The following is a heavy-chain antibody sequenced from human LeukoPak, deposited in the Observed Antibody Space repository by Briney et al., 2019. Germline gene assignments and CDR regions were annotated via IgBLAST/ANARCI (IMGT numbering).Heavy chain of an antibody. D-gene: IGHD3-9*01. Sequence: PGGSLRLSRAASGFTFSSYAMSWVRQALGKGLEWVSAISGSGGSTYYADSVKGRFTISRDNSKNTLYLQMNSLRAEDTAVYYCANPDDILTGSIWGQGTLVTVSS. V-gene: IGHV3-23*01. CDR3: ANPDDILTGSI. J-gene: IGHJ4*02. CDR2: ISGSGGST. CDR1: GFTFSSYA.